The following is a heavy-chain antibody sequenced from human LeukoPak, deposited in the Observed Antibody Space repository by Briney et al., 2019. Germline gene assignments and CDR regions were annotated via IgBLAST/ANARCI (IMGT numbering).Heavy chain of an antibody. CDR3: ARVRYCSSTSCYYYYYGMDV. J-gene: IGHJ6*02. V-gene: IGHV1-18*01. CDR2: ISAYNGNT. CDR1: GYTFTSYG. D-gene: IGHD2-2*01. Sequence: GASVKVSCKASGYTFTSYGISWVRQAPGQGLEWMGWISAYNGNTNYAQKFQGRVTMTRDTSISTAYMELSRLRSDDTAVYYCARVRYCSSTSCYYYYYGMDVWGQGTTVTVPS.